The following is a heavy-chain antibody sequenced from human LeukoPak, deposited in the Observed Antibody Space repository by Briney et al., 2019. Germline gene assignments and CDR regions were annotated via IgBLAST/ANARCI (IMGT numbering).Heavy chain of an antibody. D-gene: IGHD3-22*01. J-gene: IGHJ4*02. V-gene: IGHV1-69*13. CDR3: ARSPAYYYDSSGVYYFDY. CDR2: IIPIFGTA. Sequence: ASVKVSCKASGGTFSSYAISWVRQAPGQGLEWMGGIIPIFGTANYAQKFQGRVTITADESTSTAYMELSGLRSEDTAVYYCARSPAYYYDSSGVYYFDYWGQGTLVTVSS. CDR1: GGTFSSYA.